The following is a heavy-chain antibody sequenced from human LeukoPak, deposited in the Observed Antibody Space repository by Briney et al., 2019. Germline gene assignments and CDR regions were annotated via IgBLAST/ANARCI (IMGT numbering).Heavy chain of an antibody. CDR1: GFTFSSYS. CDR3: ARDQEYYDSSGPRYYYYYMDV. V-gene: IGHV3-21*01. J-gene: IGHJ6*03. Sequence: GGSLRLSCAASGFTFSSYSMNWVRQAPGKVLEWVSSISSSSSYIYYADSVKGRFTISRDNAKNSLYLQMNSLRAEDTAVYYCARDQEYYDSSGPRYYYYYMDVWGKGTTVTVSS. CDR2: ISSSSSYI. D-gene: IGHD3-22*01.